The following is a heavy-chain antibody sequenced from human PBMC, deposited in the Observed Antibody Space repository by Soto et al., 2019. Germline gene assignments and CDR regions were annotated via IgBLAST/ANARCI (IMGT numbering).Heavy chain of an antibody. V-gene: IGHV3-74*01. Sequence: PGGSLRLSCAASGFTFSSYWMHWVRQGPGKGLVWVSHINSDGSSTTYADSVKGRFTISRDNAKNTLYLQMNSLRAEDTAVYYCARIGFDYHDSSDLQYGMDVWGQGTTVTVSS. J-gene: IGHJ6*02. D-gene: IGHD3-22*01. CDR1: GFTFSSYW. CDR2: INSDGSST. CDR3: ARIGFDYHDSSDLQYGMDV.